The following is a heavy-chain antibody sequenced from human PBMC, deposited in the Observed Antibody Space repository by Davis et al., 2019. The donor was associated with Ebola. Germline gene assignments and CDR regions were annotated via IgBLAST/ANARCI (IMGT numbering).Heavy chain of an antibody. D-gene: IGHD6-13*01. CDR3: ARGYSSSWPFN. J-gene: IGHJ4*02. Sequence: MPSETLSLTCAVSGGSISSSNWWSWVRQPPGKGLEWIGEIYHSGSTNYNPSLKSRVTISVDTSKNQFSLKLSSVTAADTAVYYCARGYSSSWPFNWGQGTLVTVSS. CDR1: GGSISSSNW. V-gene: IGHV4-4*02. CDR2: IYHSGST.